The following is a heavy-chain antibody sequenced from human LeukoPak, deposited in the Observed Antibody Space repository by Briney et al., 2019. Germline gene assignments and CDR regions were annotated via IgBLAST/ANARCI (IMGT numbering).Heavy chain of an antibody. CDR1: GFSFSAYW. D-gene: IGHD2-15*01. CDR3: ARFGYVAAVDV. V-gene: IGHV3-7*01. Sequence: GGSLRLSCAASGFSFSAYWMTWVRQAPGTGLEWVANINPAGSETYYVDPVKGRFSISRDNAKNLVYLQMSSLRAEDTAVYHCARFGYVAAVDVWGQGTPVTVSS. CDR2: INPAGSET. J-gene: IGHJ4*02.